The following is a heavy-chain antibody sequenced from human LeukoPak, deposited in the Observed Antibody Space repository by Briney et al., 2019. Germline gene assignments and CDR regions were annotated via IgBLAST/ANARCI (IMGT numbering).Heavy chain of an antibody. CDR2: TYTGDSAT. CDR1: GYIITSYW. J-gene: IGHJ4*02. D-gene: IGHD3-10*01. Sequence: GDSKKTSYTGAGYIITSYWTGCVRQLGGERLASTGITYTGDSATRYSPSFQGQVTISADKSISTAYLQWSSLKASDTAMYYCASTTMVRGVISYFDSWGQGTVVTVSS. V-gene: IGHV5-51*03. CDR3: ASTTMVRGVISYFDS.